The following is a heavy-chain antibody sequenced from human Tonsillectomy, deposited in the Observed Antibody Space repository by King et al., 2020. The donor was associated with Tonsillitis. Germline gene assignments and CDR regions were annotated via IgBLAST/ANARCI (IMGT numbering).Heavy chain of an antibody. J-gene: IGHJ4*02. Sequence: LQLQESGPGLVKPSETLSLTCTVSGGSVSSYFWSWIRQPPGKGLEWIGYIYYSGSTNYNPSLKSRVTISVDTSKNQFSLKLSSVTAADTAVYYCASSRMEYYYDSSGYSQASFDYWGQGTLVTVSS. CDR3: ASSRMEYYYDSSGYSQASFDY. CDR2: IYYSGST. D-gene: IGHD3-22*01. CDR1: GGSVSSYF. V-gene: IGHV4-59*08.